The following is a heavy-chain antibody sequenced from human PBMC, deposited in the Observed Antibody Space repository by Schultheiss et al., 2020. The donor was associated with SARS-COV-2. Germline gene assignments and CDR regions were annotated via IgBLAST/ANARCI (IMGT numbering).Heavy chain of an antibody. CDR1: GDSISSNSVV. CDR3: ARGHEDYYYYGMDI. J-gene: IGHJ6*02. Sequence: SETLSLTCAISGDSISSNSVVWNWIRQSPSRGLEWLGRTYYRSKWYNDYAVSVKSRITINPDTPKNQFSLQLNSVTPEDTAVYYCARGHEDYYYYGMDIWGQGTTVTVSS. CDR2: TYYRSKWYN. V-gene: IGHV6-1*01.